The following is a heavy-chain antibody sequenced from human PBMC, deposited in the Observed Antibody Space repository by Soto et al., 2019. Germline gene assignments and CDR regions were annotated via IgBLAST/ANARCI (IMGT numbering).Heavy chain of an antibody. CDR2: ISYDGSSK. CDR1: GFTFSSYG. J-gene: IGHJ4*02. Sequence: GGSLRLSCAASGFTFSSYGMHWVRQAPGEGLEWVAVISYDGSSKYYADSVKGRFTISRDNSKNTLYLQMNSLRAEDTAVYYCAKDARYYDSSGYYDYWGQGTLVTVSS. D-gene: IGHD3-22*01. V-gene: IGHV3-30*18. CDR3: AKDARYYDSSGYYDY.